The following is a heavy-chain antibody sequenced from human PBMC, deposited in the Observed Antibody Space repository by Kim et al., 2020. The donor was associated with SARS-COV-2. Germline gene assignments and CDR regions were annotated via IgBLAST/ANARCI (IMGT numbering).Heavy chain of an antibody. CDR1: GFTFSSYS. D-gene: IGHD3-3*01. J-gene: IGHJ6*02. CDR3: ARVPVSYCDFWCGSYFARREFGMDG. CDR2: ISSSSSYI. V-gene: IGHV3-21*01. Sequence: GGSLRLSCAASGFTFSSYSMNWVRQAPGKGLEWVSCISSSSSYIYYADSVKGRFTISRDNAKNSLYLQMTSLRADDTAVYYCARVPVSYCDFWCGSYFARREFGMDGWGQGTTVADSS.